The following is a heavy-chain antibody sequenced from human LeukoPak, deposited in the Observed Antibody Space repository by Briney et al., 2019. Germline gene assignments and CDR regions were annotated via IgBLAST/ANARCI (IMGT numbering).Heavy chain of an antibody. CDR2: IKQDGSDK. CDR3: ARDALHPRWYFDL. Sequence: GGSLRLSCAVSGFTFSSYWMSWVRQAPGKGLEWVANIKQDGSDKYYVDSVKGRFIISRDNAKNSLYLQMNSLRDEDTAVYYCARDALHPRWYFDLWGRGTLLTVSS. CDR1: GFTFSSYW. V-gene: IGHV3-7*01. J-gene: IGHJ2*01.